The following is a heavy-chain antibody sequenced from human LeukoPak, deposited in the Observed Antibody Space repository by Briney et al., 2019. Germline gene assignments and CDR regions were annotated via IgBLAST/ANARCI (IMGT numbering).Heavy chain of an antibody. J-gene: IGHJ4*02. CDR3: ARDKPPPYYYDSSGIFDY. CDR1: GFTFSSYG. D-gene: IGHD3-22*01. CDR2: IWYDGSNK. V-gene: IGHV3-33*01. Sequence: PGGSLRLSCAAAGFTFSSYGMHWVRQAPGKGLEWVAAIWYDGSNKYYADSVKGRFTISRDNSKNTLYLQMNSLRAEDTAVYYCARDKPPPYYYDSSGIFDYWGQGTLVTVSS.